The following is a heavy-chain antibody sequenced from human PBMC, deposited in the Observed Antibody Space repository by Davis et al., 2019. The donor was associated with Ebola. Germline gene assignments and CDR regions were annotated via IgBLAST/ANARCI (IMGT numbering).Heavy chain of an antibody. CDR2: INRDGTTT. Sequence: GESLKISCAASGFTFSSYWMSWVRQAPGKGLVWVSSINRDGTTTTYADSVKGRFTISRDNSKNTLYLQMNSLRAEDTAVYYCARPNSSGWFSFDYWGQGTLVTVSS. CDR3: ARPNSSGWFSFDY. J-gene: IGHJ4*02. V-gene: IGHV3-74*01. CDR1: GFTFSSYW. D-gene: IGHD6-19*01.